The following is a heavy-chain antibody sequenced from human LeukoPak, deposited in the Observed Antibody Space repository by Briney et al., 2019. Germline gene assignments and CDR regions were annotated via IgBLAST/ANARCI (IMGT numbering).Heavy chain of an antibody. D-gene: IGHD5-18*01. J-gene: IGHJ5*02. CDR3: ARGIQLWLRPRWFDP. CDR1: GFTFSSYS. CDR2: ISSSSSYI. Sequence: GGSLRLSCAASGFTFSSYSMNWVRQAPGKGLEWVSSISSSSSYIYYADSVKGRFTISRDNAKNSLYLQMNSLRAEDTAVYYCARGIQLWLRPRWFDPWGQGTLVTVSS. V-gene: IGHV3-21*01.